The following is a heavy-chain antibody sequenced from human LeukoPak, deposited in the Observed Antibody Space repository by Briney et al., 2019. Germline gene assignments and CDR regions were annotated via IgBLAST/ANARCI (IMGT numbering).Heavy chain of an antibody. CDR1: GFTFSSYE. V-gene: IGHV3-7*01. CDR2: INQDGSEK. J-gene: IGHJ3*02. D-gene: IGHD6-13*01. CDR3: ARDSEHSSSFAFDI. Sequence: QPGGSLRLSCAASGFTFSSYEMSWVRQAPGKGLEWVANINQDGSEKHYVDYVKGRFTISRDNAKNSLYLQMNSLRAEDTAMYYCARDSEHSSSFAFDIWGQGTMVTVSS.